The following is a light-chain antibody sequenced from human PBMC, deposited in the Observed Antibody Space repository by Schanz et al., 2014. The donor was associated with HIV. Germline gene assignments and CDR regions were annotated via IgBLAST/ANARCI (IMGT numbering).Light chain of an antibody. J-gene: IGKJ3*01. CDR2: AAS. CDR3: HHYGGS. CDR1: QSFSSSL. Sequence: IVLTQSPGTLSLSPGERGTLSCRASQSFSSSLLAWYQKKPGQAPTLLIYAASSRASGIPDRFSGSGSGADFTLTISGLEPEDFAVYYCHHYGGSFGPGTTVDYK. V-gene: IGKV3-20*01.